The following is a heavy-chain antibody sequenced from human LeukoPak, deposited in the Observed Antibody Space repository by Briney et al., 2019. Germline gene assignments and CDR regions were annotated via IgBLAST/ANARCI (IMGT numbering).Heavy chain of an antibody. CDR1: WFTFSGSA. J-gene: IGHJ4*02. CDR2: IRSKTDSYAT. D-gene: IGHD3-22*01. Sequence: GGSLRLSCAAAWFTFSGSAMHWVRQASGKGLEWIGRIRSKTDSYATAYAASVKGRFTISRDDSKNTAYLQMNSLKTEDTAIYYCTTWDTSGYYGYWGQGTLVTVSS. CDR3: TTWDTSGYYGY. V-gene: IGHV3-73*01.